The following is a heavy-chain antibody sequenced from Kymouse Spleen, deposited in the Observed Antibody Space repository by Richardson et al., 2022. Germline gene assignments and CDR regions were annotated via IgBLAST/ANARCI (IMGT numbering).Heavy chain of an antibody. CDR2: IYYSGST. J-gene: IGHJ4*02. V-gene: IGHV4-39*01. D-gene: IGHD6-19*01. CDR3: ASPSSGWFSYFDY. CDR1: GGSISSSSYY. Sequence: QLQLQESGPGLVKPSETLSLTCTVSGGSISSSSYYWGWIRQPPGKGLEWIGSIYYSGSTYYNPSLKSRVTISVDTSKNQFSLKLSSVTAADTAVYYCASPSSGWFSYFDYWGQGTLVTVSS.